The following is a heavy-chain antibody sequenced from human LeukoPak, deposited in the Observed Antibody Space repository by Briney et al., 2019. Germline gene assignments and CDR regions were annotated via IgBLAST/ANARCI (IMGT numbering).Heavy chain of an antibody. Sequence: GGSLRLSCAASGFTFRSYWMTWVRQYPGKGLEWVANIKQDGSETYYADSVKGRYTISRDNAKRSLYLQMNSLRAEDTAVYYCARDGELGSPADAFDIWGQGTMVTVSS. CDR2: IKQDGSET. J-gene: IGHJ3*02. CDR1: GFTFRSYW. D-gene: IGHD1-26*01. CDR3: ARDGELGSPADAFDI. V-gene: IGHV3-7*01.